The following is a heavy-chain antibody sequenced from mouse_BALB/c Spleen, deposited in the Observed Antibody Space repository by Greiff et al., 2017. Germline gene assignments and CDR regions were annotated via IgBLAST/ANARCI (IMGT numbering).Heavy chain of an antibody. D-gene: IGHD1-1*01. Sequence: VQLKQSGAELVKPGASVKLSCTASGFNIKDTYMHWVKQRPEQGLEWIGRIDPANGNTKYDPKFQGKATITADTSSNTAYLQLSSLTSEDTAVYYCARSGTTGGSFAYWGQGTLVTVSA. V-gene: IGHV14-3*02. CDR3: ARSGTTGGSFAY. CDR2: IDPANGNT. J-gene: IGHJ3*01. CDR1: GFNIKDTY.